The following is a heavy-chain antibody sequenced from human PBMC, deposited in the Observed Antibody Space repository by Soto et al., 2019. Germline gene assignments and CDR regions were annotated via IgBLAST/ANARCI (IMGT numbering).Heavy chain of an antibody. J-gene: IGHJ2*01. Sequence: QVQLQESGPGLVKPSGTLSLTCAVSGASISSSHWWSWVRQPPGKGLEWIGEIYHSGSTYYNASLKSRVAISLDKSKNQFSLKLRPVTAADTAVYYCVRKDYSDWFFDLWGRGTLVTVSS. CDR3: VRKDYSDWFFDL. V-gene: IGHV4-4*02. CDR2: IYHSGST. D-gene: IGHD4-4*01. CDR1: GASISSSHW.